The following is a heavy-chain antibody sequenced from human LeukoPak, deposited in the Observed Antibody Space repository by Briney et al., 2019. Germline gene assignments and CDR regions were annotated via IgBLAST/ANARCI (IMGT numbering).Heavy chain of an antibody. CDR2: INPSGGST. J-gene: IGHJ6*03. CDR1: GYTFTSYG. CDR3: AGESIPYYSDYMNV. V-gene: IGHV1-46*01. D-gene: IGHD2-21*01. Sequence: ASVKVSCKASGYTFTSYGFSWVRQAPGQGLEWMGIINPSGGSTSYAQKFQGRVTMSVDTSKNQMSLKLTSVTAADTALYYCAGESIPYYSDYMNVWGKGTAVTVSS.